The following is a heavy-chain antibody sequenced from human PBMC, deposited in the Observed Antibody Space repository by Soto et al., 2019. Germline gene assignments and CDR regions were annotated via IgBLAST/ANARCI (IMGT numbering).Heavy chain of an antibody. CDR2: INAVSGNT. V-gene: IGHV1-3*01. CDR1: GYTFTTYT. J-gene: IGHJ6*02. Sequence: ASVKVSCKASGYTFTTYTMHWVRQAPGQSLEWMGWINAVSGNTKYSQKFQGRVTITRDTSASTAYMELSSLRSEDTAVYYCAGRTSSSYYYGMDVWGQGTTVTVSS. D-gene: IGHD6-13*01. CDR3: AGRTSSSYYYGMDV.